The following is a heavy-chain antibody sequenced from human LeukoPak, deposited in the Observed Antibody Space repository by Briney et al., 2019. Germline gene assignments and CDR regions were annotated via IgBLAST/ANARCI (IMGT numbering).Heavy chain of an antibody. J-gene: IGHJ4*02. D-gene: IGHD3-22*01. V-gene: IGHV3-30*04. CDR3: AKAPGHYYDSSGYYDY. CDR1: GFTFSSYA. CDR2: ISYDGSNK. Sequence: GRSLRLSCAASGFTFSSYAMHWVRQAPGKGLEWVAVISYDGSNKYYADSVKGRFTISRDNSKNTLYLQMNSLRAEDTAVYYCAKAPGHYYDSSGYYDYWGQGTLVTVSS.